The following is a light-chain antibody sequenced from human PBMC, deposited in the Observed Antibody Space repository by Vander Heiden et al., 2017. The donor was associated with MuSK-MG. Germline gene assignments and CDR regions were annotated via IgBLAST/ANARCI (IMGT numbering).Light chain of an antibody. CDR3: QQYCSSPMYT. V-gene: IGKV3-20*01. Sequence: EIVLTQSPGTLSLSPGERATLSCRASQSVSSSYLAWYQQKPGQAPRLLIYGASSRATGIPDRFSGSGSGTDFTLTISRLEPEDFAVYYCQQYCSSPMYTFGQGTKLEIK. CDR2: GAS. CDR1: QSVSSSY. J-gene: IGKJ2*01.